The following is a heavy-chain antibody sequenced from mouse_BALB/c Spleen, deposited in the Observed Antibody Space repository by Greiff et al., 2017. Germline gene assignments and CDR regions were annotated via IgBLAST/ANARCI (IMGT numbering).Heavy chain of an antibody. J-gene: IGHJ4*01. CDR3: AIGGAAEYYAMDY. V-gene: IGHV1-63*02. CDR1: GYTFTNYW. D-gene: IGHD1-1*02. CDR2: IYPGGGYT. Sequence: QVQLKQSGAELVRPGTSVKISCKASGYTFTNYWLGWVKQRPGHGLEWIGDIYPGGGYTNYNEKFKGKATLTADTSSSTAYMQLSSLTSEDSAVYFCAIGGAAEYYAMDYWGQGTSVTVSS.